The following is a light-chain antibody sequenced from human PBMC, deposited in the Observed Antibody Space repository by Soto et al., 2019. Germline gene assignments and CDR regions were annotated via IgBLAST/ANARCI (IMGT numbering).Light chain of an antibody. V-gene: IGLV1-40*01. J-gene: IGLJ2*01. CDR2: GNS. Sequence: QSVLTQPPSVAGATGQRVTISCTGSSSNIGAGYDVHWYQQLPGTAPKLLIYGNSNRPSGVPDRFSGSKSGTSASLAITGLQAEDEADYYCQSYDSSHVVFGGGTKLTV. CDR3: QSYDSSHVV. CDR1: SSNIGAGYD.